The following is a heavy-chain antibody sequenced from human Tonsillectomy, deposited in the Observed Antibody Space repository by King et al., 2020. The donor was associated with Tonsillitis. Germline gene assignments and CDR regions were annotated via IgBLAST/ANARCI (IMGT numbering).Heavy chain of an antibody. CDR3: AKEGRPVVATTGYYGMDL. D-gene: IGHD1-26*01. CDR1: GFIFSSYA. Sequence: VQLVESGGGLAQPGGSLRLSCAASGFIFSSYAMNWVRQAPGKGLEWVSAISGSGGSTYYADSVKGRFTISRDNSKNTLYLQMNSLRAEDTAVYYCAKEGRPVVATTGYYGMDLWGQGTTVTVSS. CDR2: ISGSGGST. J-gene: IGHJ6*02. V-gene: IGHV3-23*04.